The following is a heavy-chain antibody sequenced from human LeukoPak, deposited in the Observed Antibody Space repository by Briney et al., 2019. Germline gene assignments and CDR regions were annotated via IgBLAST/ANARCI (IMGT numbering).Heavy chain of an antibody. CDR1: GFTFSSYA. D-gene: IGHD4-17*01. CDR2: ISASGGGT. V-gene: IGHV3-23*01. J-gene: IGHJ4*02. CDR3: AKERDGDYVRYTHY. Sequence: PGGYLRLSCAASGFTFSSYAMRWVRQAPGKGLEWVSSISASGGGTYYADSVKGRFTISRDNSKNTLYLQLSSLRADDTAVYHCAKERDGDYVRYTHYWGQGTLVTVSS.